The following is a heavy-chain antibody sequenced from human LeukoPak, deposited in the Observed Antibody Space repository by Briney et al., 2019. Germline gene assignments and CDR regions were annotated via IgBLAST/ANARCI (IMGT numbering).Heavy chain of an antibody. V-gene: IGHV4-34*01. Sequence: ASETLSLTCAVYGGSFSGYYWSWIRQPPGKGLEWIGEINHSGSTNYNPSLKSRVTISVDTSKNQFSLKLSSVTAADTAVYYCARVNGREMATTNDLGYWGQGTLVTVSS. CDR2: INHSGST. CDR3: ARVNGREMATTNDLGY. CDR1: GGSFSGYY. D-gene: IGHD5-24*01. J-gene: IGHJ4*02.